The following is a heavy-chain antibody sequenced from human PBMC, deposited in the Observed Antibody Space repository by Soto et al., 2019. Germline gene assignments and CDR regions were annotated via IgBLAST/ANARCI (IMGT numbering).Heavy chain of an antibody. CDR1: GGTFSSYA. J-gene: IGHJ6*01. V-gene: IGHV1-69*12. CDR3: GREGGSGNYRYLAMDV. Sequence: QVQLVQSGAEVKKPGSSVKVSCKASGGTFSSYAISWVRQAPGQGLEWMGGIIPIFGTANSAQKCQGRVTITAAESTSTAYMELSRLRFEDTAVYYCGREGGSGNYRYLAMDVWGQGTTVTVSS. D-gene: IGHD3-10*01. CDR2: IIPIFGTA.